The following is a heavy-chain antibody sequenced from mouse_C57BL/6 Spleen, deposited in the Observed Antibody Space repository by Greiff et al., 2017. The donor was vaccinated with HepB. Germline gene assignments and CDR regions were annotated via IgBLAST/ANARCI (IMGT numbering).Heavy chain of an antibody. J-gene: IGHJ4*01. CDR2: IRDKANGYTT. CDR3: ARWGLPPMDY. Sequence: EVKLMESGGGLVQPGGSLSLSCAASGFTFTDYYMSWVRQPPGKALEWLGFIRDKANGYTTEYSASVKGRFTISRDNSQSILYLQMNALRAEDSATYYCARWGLPPMDYWGQGTSVTVSS. CDR1: GFTFTDYY. D-gene: IGHD2-4*01. V-gene: IGHV7-3*01.